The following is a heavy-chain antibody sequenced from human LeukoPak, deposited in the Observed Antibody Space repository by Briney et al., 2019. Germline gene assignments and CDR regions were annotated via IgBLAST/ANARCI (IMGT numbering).Heavy chain of an antibody. CDR1: GFTFSSYA. CDR2: ISGSGGST. D-gene: IGHD5-18*01. Sequence: GGSLRLSCEASGFTFSSYAMSWVRQAPGKGLEWVSAISGSGGSTYYADSVKGRFTISRDNSKNTLYLQMNSLGAEDTAVYYCAKDKYSPNINNWFDPWGQGTLVTVSS. V-gene: IGHV3-23*01. J-gene: IGHJ5*02. CDR3: AKDKYSPNINNWFDP.